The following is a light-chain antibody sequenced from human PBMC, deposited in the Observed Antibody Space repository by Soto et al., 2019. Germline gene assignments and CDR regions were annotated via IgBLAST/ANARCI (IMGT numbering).Light chain of an antibody. V-gene: IGLV1-51*02. CDR2: ENN. Sequence: QSVLTQPPSVSAAPGQKVTISCSGSSSNIGNNYVSWYQQLPGTAPKLLIYENNKRPSGIPDRFSGSKSGTSATLGITGLQTGDEDDYYCGTWDSSLSACWVFGGGTKLTVL. CDR1: SSNIGNNY. CDR3: GTWDSSLSACWV. J-gene: IGLJ3*02.